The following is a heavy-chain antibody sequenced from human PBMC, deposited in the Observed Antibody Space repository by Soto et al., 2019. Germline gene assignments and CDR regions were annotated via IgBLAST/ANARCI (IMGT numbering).Heavy chain of an antibody. CDR2: ISSSSSTI. Sequence: GGSLRLSCTASGFTFSFYNMNWVRQAPGKGLEFVSYISSSSSTIYYADSVKGRFTISRDNAKNSLYLQMSSLTDEDTALYYCARDNRDFWSGSFDYWGQGTLVTVSS. V-gene: IGHV3-48*02. CDR1: GFTFSFYN. J-gene: IGHJ4*02. CDR3: ARDNRDFWSGSFDY. D-gene: IGHD3-3*01.